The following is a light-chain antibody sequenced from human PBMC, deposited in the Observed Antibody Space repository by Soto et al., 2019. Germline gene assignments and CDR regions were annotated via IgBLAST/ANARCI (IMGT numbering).Light chain of an antibody. J-gene: IGKJ1*01. CDR1: QSVTSNY. V-gene: IGKV3-20*01. Sequence: EIVLTQSPGTLSLSPGARATLSCRASQSVTSNYLARYQQKPGQAPRLLMYGASSRVTGIPDRFSGSGSGTDFTLTISRLEPEDFALYYCQQYGSSPTFGQGTKVDIK. CDR2: GAS. CDR3: QQYGSSPT.